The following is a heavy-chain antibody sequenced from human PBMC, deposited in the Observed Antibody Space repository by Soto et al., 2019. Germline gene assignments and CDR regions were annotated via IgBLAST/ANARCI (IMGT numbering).Heavy chain of an antibody. CDR1: GFTFSSYG. CDR3: ARSEDSSGLTFDI. J-gene: IGHJ3*02. Sequence: PGGSLRLSCAASGFTFSSYGMHWVRQAPGKGLEWVAVIWYDGSNKYYADSVKGRFTISRDNSKNTLYLQMNSLRAEDTAVYYCARSEDSSGLTFDIWGQGTMVTVSS. CDR2: IWYDGSNK. D-gene: IGHD6-19*01. V-gene: IGHV3-33*01.